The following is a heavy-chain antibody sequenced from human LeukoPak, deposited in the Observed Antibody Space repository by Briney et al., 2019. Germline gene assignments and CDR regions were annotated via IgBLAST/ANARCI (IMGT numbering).Heavy chain of an antibody. V-gene: IGHV1-46*01. CDR2: INPSGGST. CDR1: GYTFTSYY. D-gene: IGHD1-26*01. J-gene: IGHJ5*02. Sequence: ASVKVSCTASGYTFTSYYMHWVRQAPGQGLEWMGIINPSGGSTSYAQKFQGRVTMTRDTSTSTVYMELSSLRSEDTAVYYCARAGSVGATTGWFDPWGQGTLVTVSS. CDR3: ARAGSVGATTGWFDP.